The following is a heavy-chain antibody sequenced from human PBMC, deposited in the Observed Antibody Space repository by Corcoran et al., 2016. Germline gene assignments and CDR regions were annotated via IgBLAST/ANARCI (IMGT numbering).Heavy chain of an antibody. J-gene: IGHJ4*02. V-gene: IGHV3-15*07. D-gene: IGHD3-22*01. CDR1: GFTFSNAW. CDR3: TTNDTSGYPDF. Sequence: EVQLVESGGGLVKPGGSLRLSCAASGFTFSNAWMNWVRQAPGKGLEWVGRIKSKTDGGKADYAAPVKGRIIISKDDSKNKLYLKINSLKAEDTAIYYCTTNDTSGYPDFWGQGTLVTVSS. CDR2: IKSKTDGGKA.